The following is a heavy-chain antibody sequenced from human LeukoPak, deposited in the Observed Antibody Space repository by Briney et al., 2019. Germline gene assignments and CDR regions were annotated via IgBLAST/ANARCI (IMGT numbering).Heavy chain of an antibody. CDR1: GYTFASYG. D-gene: IGHD3-10*01. Sequence: GASVKVSCKTSGYTFASYGVSWVRQAPGQGLEWMAWISPYNGNTNYAQKLQGRVTLTTDTSTSTAYMELRSLRSDDTAVYYCARHYYGSGTYYHFDSWGQGTLVTVYS. CDR3: ARHYYGSGTYYHFDS. CDR2: ISPYNGNT. V-gene: IGHV1-18*01. J-gene: IGHJ4*02.